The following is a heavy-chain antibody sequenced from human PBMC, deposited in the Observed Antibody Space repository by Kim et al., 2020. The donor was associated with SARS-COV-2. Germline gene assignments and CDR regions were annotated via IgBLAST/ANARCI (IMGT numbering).Heavy chain of an antibody. J-gene: IGHJ4*02. CDR3: ARGLYYYGSGSYRD. D-gene: IGHD3-10*01. V-gene: IGHV3-53*04. Sequence: ADSVTGRFTISRHNSKNTLYLQMNSLRAEDTAVYYCARGLYYYGSGSYRDWGQGTLVTVSS.